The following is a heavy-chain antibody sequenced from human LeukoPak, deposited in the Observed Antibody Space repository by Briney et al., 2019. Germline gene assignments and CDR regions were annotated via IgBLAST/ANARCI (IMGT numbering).Heavy chain of an antibody. CDR2: IIPILGIA. CDR1: GGTFSSYA. V-gene: IGHV1-69*04. J-gene: IGHJ3*02. CDR3: ARGGGRDGYKGAFDI. Sequence: GSSVKVSCKASGGTFSSYAISWVRQAPGQGLEWMGRIIPILGIANYAQKFQGRVTITADKSTSTAYMELSSLRSEDTAVYYCARGGGRDGYKGAFDIWGQGTMVTVSS. D-gene: IGHD5-24*01.